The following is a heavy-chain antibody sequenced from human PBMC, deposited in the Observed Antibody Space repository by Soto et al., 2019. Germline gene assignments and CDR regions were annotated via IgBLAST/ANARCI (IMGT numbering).Heavy chain of an antibody. CDR1: GYSVSSSDYY. CDR2: MLYSGLT. CDR3: APLSVSLSGPYGIHV. Sequence: SETLSLTCSVSGYSVSSSDYYWAWIRQPPGKGLEWIGSMLYSGLTYYNPSLKSRVTLSVDTSKDQFSVRLNSVTASDTAVYYCAPLSVSLSGPYGIHVWGQGTTVTVSS. J-gene: IGHJ6*02. V-gene: IGHV4-39*01. D-gene: IGHD2-15*01.